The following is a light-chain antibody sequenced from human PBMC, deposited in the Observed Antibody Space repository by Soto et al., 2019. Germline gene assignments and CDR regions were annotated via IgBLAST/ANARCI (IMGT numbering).Light chain of an antibody. V-gene: IGKV3-15*01. J-gene: IGKJ1*01. CDR3: QQYNNWPRT. CDR2: DAS. CDR1: QTVNSK. Sequence: ETVMTQSPATLSVSPGDGVTLSCRASQTVNSKLAWYEQKPGQAPRLLIYDASTRATGIPGRFSGSGSGSEFTLTISSLQSEDFAVYYCQQYNNWPRTFGQGTKVEIK.